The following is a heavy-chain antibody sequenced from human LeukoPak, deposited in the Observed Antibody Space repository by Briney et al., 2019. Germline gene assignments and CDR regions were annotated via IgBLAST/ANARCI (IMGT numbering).Heavy chain of an antibody. CDR1: GYTFTSYD. CDR3: ARVERITIFGVVSYFFDY. J-gene: IGHJ4*02. Sequence: ASVKVSCKASGYTFTSYDINWVRQATGQGLEWMGWMYPNSGNTGYAQKFQGRVTMTRNTSISTAYMELSSLRSEDTAVYYCARVERITIFGVVSYFFDYWGQGTLVTVSS. D-gene: IGHD3-3*01. CDR2: MYPNSGNT. V-gene: IGHV1-8*01.